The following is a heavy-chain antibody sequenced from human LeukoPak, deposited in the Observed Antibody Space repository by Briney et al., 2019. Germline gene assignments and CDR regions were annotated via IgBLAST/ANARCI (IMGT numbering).Heavy chain of an antibody. V-gene: IGHV4-34*01. CDR3: ARVDPMVRGVIGL. CDR2: INHRGST. CDR1: GGSFSGYY. Sequence: PSETLSLTCAVYGGSFSGYYWSWIRQPPGKGLEWIGEINHRGSTNYNPSLKSRVTISVDTSKNQFSLKLSSVTAADTAVYYCARVDPMVRGVIGLWGQGTLVTVSS. D-gene: IGHD3-10*01. J-gene: IGHJ4*02.